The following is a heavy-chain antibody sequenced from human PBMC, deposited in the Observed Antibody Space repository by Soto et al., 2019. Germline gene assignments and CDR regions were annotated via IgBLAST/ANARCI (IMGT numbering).Heavy chain of an antibody. D-gene: IGHD3-3*01. CDR3: AQDKGITAGQLGAVDV. CDR1: GFTFDDFA. V-gene: IGHV3-9*01. Sequence: EVQLVESGGGLVQPGRSLRLSCTASGFTFDDFAMHWVRQAPGEGLEWVSGISWDSGKVGYADSVKGRFTISRDNAKNALYLQMKSLRVEDTALYYCAQDKGITAGQLGAVDVWGQGTMVTVSS. CDR2: ISWDSGKV. J-gene: IGHJ3*01.